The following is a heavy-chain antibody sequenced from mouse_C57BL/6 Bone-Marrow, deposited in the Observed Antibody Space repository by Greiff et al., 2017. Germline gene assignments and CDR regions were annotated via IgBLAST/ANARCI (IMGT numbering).Heavy chain of an antibody. J-gene: IGHJ4*01. Sequence: EVMLVESGGDLVKPGGSLKLSCAASGFTFSSYGMSWVRQTPDKRLEWVATISSGGSYTYYPDSVKGRFTISRDNAKNTLYLQMSSLKSEDTAMYYCARPSVLLRSLYAMDYWGQGTSVTVSS. CDR1: GFTFSSYG. V-gene: IGHV5-6*01. CDR2: ISSGGSYT. D-gene: IGHD1-1*01. CDR3: ARPSVLLRSLYAMDY.